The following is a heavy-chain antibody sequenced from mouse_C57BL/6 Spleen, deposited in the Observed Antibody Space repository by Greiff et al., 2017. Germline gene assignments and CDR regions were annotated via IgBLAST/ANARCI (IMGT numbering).Heavy chain of an antibody. Sequence: VQLKESGEGLVKPGGSLKLSCAASGFTFSSYAMSWVRQTPEKRLEWVAYISSGGDYIYYADTVKGRFTISRDNARNTLYLQMSSLKSEDTAMYYCTAPYDYDEDYAMDYWGQGTSVTVSS. J-gene: IGHJ4*01. CDR3: TAPYDYDEDYAMDY. V-gene: IGHV5-9-1*02. CDR1: GFTFSSYA. CDR2: ISSGGDYI. D-gene: IGHD2-4*01.